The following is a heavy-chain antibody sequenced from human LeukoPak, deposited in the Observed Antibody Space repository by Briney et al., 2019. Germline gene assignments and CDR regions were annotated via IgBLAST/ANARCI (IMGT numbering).Heavy chain of an antibody. J-gene: IGHJ4*02. Sequence: PSGTLSLTCAVSGGSLSSSNWWSWVRQPPGKGLEWIGEIYHSGSTNYNPSLKSRVTISVDKSKNQFSLKLSSVTAADTAVYYCARDRYGSGSYKDYWGQGTLVTVSS. CDR2: IYHSGST. V-gene: IGHV4-4*02. CDR3: ARDRYGSGSYKDY. D-gene: IGHD3-10*01. CDR1: GGSLSSSNW.